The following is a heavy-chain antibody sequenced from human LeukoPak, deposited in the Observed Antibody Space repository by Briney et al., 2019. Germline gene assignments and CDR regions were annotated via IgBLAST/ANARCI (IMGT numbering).Heavy chain of an antibody. CDR2: INPSAGTT. CDR3: ARSFGSGSYYDY. V-gene: IGHV1-46*01. D-gene: IGHD3-10*01. CDR1: GYTLTSYY. Sequence: VASVKVSCKASGYTLTSYYMHWVRQAPGPGLEWMGIINPSAGTTVYAQKFQGRVTVTRDTSTSTVYMELSSLRSEDTAVYYCARSFGSGSYYDYWGQGTLVTVSS. J-gene: IGHJ4*02.